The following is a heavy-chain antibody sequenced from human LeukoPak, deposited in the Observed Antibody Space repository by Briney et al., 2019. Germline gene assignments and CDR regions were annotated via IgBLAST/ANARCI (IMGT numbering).Heavy chain of an antibody. CDR1: GFSFSHYA. D-gene: IGHD3-3*01. CDR3: ARDGLEVAGMDV. V-gene: IGHV3-30*03. CDR2: ISNNGAAK. Sequence: PGRSLTLSCAASGFSFSHYAMHWVRQAPGKGLEWVAVISNNGAAKYYTDSVKGRFTISRDNAKNTLYLEMNSLRDEDTAIYYCARDGLEVAGMDVWGQGTTVIVSS. J-gene: IGHJ6*02.